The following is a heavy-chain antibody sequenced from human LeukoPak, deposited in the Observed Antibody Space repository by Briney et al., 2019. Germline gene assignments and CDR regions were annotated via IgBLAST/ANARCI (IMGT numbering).Heavy chain of an antibody. CDR2: ISSSGGTI. D-gene: IGHD3-3*01. Sequence: GGSLRLSCAVSEFTLSNYEMNWVRQAPGKGLEWVSYISSSGGTIYYADSVKGRFTISRDNAENLLSLQMNSLRAEDTAVYYCARGTILGVAYDYWGQGTLVTVSS. V-gene: IGHV3-48*03. CDR3: ARGTILGVAYDY. J-gene: IGHJ4*02. CDR1: EFTLSNYE.